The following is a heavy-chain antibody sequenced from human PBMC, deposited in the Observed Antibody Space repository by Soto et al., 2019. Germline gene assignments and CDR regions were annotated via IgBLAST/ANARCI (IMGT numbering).Heavy chain of an antibody. J-gene: IGHJ4*02. CDR3: APRGFVAKTVDY. Sequence: SVKVSCKASGGTFSSYAISWVRQAPGQGLEWMGGINPIFGTANYAEKFQGRITITTDTSTSTAYMELSSLRSDDTAVCYCAPRGFVAKTVDYWGQGTLVTVSS. CDR1: GGTFSSYA. D-gene: IGHD2-15*01. V-gene: IGHV1-69*05. CDR2: INPIFGTA.